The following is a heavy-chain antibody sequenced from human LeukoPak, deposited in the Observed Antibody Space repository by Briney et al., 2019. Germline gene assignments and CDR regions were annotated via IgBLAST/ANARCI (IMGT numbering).Heavy chain of an antibody. CDR3: ARGARWSRMAIIDY. Sequence: AETLSLTCAVYGGSFSGYYWSWIRQPPGKGLEWIGEINHSGSTNYNPSLKSRVTISVDTSKNQFSLKLSSVTAADTAVYYCARGARWSRMAIIDYWGQGTLVTVSS. V-gene: IGHV4-34*01. CDR1: GGSFSGYY. CDR2: INHSGST. D-gene: IGHD5-24*01. J-gene: IGHJ4*02.